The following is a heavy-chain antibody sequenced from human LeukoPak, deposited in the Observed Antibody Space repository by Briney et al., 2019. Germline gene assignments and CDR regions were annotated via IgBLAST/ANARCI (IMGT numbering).Heavy chain of an antibody. CDR1: GYSIRSGDY. D-gene: IGHD2-21*02. CDR3: ARNRSVTATPGFDH. CDR2: IYHSGST. J-gene: IGHJ4*02. V-gene: IGHV4-38-2*01. Sequence: KASETLSLTCAVSGYSIRSGDYWGWIRPSPGKGLEGIGSIYHSGSTHYNPSLKSRVTISVDTSKSQFSLMLSSVTAADTAVYYCARNRSVTATPGFDHWGQGTLVTVSS.